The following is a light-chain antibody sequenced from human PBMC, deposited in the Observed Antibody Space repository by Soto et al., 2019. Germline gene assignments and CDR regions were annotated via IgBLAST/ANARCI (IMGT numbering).Light chain of an antibody. V-gene: IGKV3-20*01. CDR2: GAS. CDR1: QSISTY. J-gene: IGKJ5*01. Sequence: EIVMTQSPATLSVSPGERATLSCRASQSISTYLAWYQQKSGQAPSLLIYGASSRATGTPDRFSGSGSGTDFTLTISRLEPEDFALYYCQHYGASPITFGQGTRLEIK. CDR3: QHYGASPIT.